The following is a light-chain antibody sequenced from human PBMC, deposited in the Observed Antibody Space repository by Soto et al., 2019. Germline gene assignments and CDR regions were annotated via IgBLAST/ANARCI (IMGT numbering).Light chain of an antibody. CDR1: QSVGSY. CDR2: GAS. CDR3: QQYANLPPWT. J-gene: IGKJ1*01. V-gene: IGKV3-15*01. Sequence: EVVMTQSPATLSVSPGERATLSCRASQSVGSYLAWYQHKPGQAPRLLIYGASIRATGVPARFSGSGSGTEFTLTISSLQSEDFAVYFCQQYANLPPWTFGLGTTVEVK.